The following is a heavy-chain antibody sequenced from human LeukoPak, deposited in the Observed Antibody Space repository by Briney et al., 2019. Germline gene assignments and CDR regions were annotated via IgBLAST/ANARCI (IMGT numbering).Heavy chain of an antibody. CDR1: GFTFSDYY. Sequence: GGSLILSCAASGFTFSDYYMSWIRQAPGKVLEWVSYISSSGSTIYYADSVKGRFTISRDNAKNSLYLQMNSLRAEDTAVYYCARMAEGYCSSTSCYSFDYWGQGTLVTVSS. V-gene: IGHV3-11*01. D-gene: IGHD2-2*02. CDR3: ARMAEGYCSSTSCYSFDY. CDR2: ISSSGSTI. J-gene: IGHJ4*02.